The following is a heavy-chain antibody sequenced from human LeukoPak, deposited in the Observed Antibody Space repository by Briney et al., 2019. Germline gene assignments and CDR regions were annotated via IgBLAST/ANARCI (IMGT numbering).Heavy chain of an antibody. CDR3: ARVFRITKTTGMDV. CDR1: GFTFSNYV. CDR2: ISYDGSIE. J-gene: IGHJ6*02. Sequence: GGSLRLSCVASGFTFSNYVMHWVRQAPGKGLEWVALISYDGSIENYADSVKGRFTISRDNSKNTLYLQMNSLRAEDTAVYYCARVFRITKTTGMDVWGQGTTVTVSS. V-gene: IGHV3-30-3*01. D-gene: IGHD3-10*01.